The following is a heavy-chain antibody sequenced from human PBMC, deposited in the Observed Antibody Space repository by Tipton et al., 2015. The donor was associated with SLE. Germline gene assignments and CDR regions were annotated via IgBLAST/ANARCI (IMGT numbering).Heavy chain of an antibody. D-gene: IGHD3-22*01. CDR1: GGTFSSYA. Sequence: QLVQSGAEVKKPGSSVKVSCKASGGTFSSYAISWVRQAPGQGLEWMGGIIPIFGTANYAQKFQGSATITADKSTSTAYMELSSLRSEDTAVYYCARVPNYDSSGYYAFDIWGQGTMVTVSS. CDR2: IIPIFGTA. V-gene: IGHV1-69*06. J-gene: IGHJ3*02. CDR3: ARVPNYDSSGYYAFDI.